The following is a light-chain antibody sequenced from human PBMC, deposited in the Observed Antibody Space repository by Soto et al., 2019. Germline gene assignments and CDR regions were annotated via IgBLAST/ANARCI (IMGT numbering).Light chain of an antibody. CDR3: QQYGSSFT. V-gene: IGKV3-20*01. Sequence: EIVLTQSPGTLSLSPGERATLSCRASQSVSSSDLAWYQQKPRQAPRLLIYGASSRATGIPDRFSGSVSGTDFTLTISRLEPEDFAVYYCQQYGSSFTFGPGTKVDIK. CDR2: GAS. CDR1: QSVSSSD. J-gene: IGKJ3*01.